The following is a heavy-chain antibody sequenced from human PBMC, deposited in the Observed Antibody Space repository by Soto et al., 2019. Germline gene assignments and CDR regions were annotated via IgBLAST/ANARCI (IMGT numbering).Heavy chain of an antibody. CDR3: ARENYYYYGMDV. CDR1: GFTFSSYS. V-gene: IGHV3-48*02. CDR2: ISSSSSTI. Sequence: GGSLRLSCAASGFTFSSYSMNWVRQAPGKGLEWVSYISSSSSTIYYADSVKGRFTISRDNAKNSLYLQMNSLRDGDTAVYYCARENYYYYGMDVWGQGTTVTVSS. J-gene: IGHJ6*02.